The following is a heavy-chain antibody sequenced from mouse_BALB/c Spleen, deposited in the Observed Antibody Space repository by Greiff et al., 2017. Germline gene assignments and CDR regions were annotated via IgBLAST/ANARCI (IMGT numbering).Heavy chain of an antibody. Sequence: EVQLQQSGAELVKPGASVKLSCTASGFNIKDTYMHWVKQRPEQGLEWIGRIDPANGNTKYDPKFQGKATITADTSSNTAYLQLSSLTSEDTAVYYCAVGSSYRGDYWGQGTTLTVSS. J-gene: IGHJ2*01. V-gene: IGHV14-3*02. CDR2: IDPANGNT. CDR3: AVGSSYRGDY. D-gene: IGHD1-1*01. CDR1: GFNIKDTY.